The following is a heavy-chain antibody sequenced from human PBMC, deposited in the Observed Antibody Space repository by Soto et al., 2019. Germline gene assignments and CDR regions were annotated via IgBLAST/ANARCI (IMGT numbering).Heavy chain of an antibody. Sequence: SETLSLTCTVSGGSISSYYWSWIRQPPGKGLEWIGYIYYSGSTNYNPSLKSRVTISVDTSKNQFSLKLSSVTAADTAVYYCARVVTIFGVVNEYYFDYWGQGTLVTVSS. CDR2: IYYSGST. CDR3: ARVVTIFGVVNEYYFDY. V-gene: IGHV4-59*01. CDR1: GGSISSYY. J-gene: IGHJ4*02. D-gene: IGHD3-3*01.